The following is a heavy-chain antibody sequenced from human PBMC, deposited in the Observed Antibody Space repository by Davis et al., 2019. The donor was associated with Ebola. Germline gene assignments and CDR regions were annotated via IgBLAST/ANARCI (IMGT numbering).Heavy chain of an antibody. J-gene: IGHJ4*02. Sequence: ASVKVSCKASGYTFTSDAINWVRQAPGQGLEWMGWINTNTGNPTYAQGFAGRFVLSLDTSVSTTYLQISSLRTEDTAVYYCARCEENPDTSMVSCFDYWGQGALVTVSS. V-gene: IGHV7-4-1*02. CDR2: INTNTGNP. CDR3: ARCEENPDTSMVSCFDY. CDR1: GYTFTSDA. D-gene: IGHD5-18*01.